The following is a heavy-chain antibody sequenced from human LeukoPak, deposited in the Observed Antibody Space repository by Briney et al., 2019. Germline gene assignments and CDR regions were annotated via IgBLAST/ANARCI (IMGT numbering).Heavy chain of an antibody. Sequence: GGSLRLSCAASGFTFSSYWMNWARQAPGKGLEWVASINHNGNVNYYVDSVKGRFTISRDNAKNSLYLQMSNLRAEDTAVYFCAREGGLDVWGQGATVTVSS. CDR2: INHNGNVN. V-gene: IGHV3-7*03. CDR3: AREGGLDV. CDR1: GFTFSSYW. J-gene: IGHJ6*02.